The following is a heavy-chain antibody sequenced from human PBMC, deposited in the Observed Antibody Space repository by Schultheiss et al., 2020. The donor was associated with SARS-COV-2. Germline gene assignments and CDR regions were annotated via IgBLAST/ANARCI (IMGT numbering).Heavy chain of an antibody. Sequence: SETLSLTCTVSGGSISSSSYYWGWIRQPPGKGLEWIGEINHSGSTYYNPSLKSRVTISVDTSKNQFSLKLSSVTAADTAVYYCGPSRGSNRHYGSGSPRHDWGQGTLVTVSS. CDR2: INHSGST. CDR1: GGSISSSSYY. D-gene: IGHD3-10*01. V-gene: IGHV4-39*07. J-gene: IGHJ4*02. CDR3: GPSRGSNRHYGSGSPRHD.